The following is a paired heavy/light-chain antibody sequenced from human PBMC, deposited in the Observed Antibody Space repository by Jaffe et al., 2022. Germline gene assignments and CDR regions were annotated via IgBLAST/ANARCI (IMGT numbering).Heavy chain of an antibody. CDR3: ARGFDSSGQYYALGAGAWYGLDY. Sequence: QVQLMQSGAEVRKPGSSVKVSCKVSGGTFSSYTISWVRQAPGQGLEWMGRIIPLVDIAQYAEKFQGRVTITADKSTGTAYMELSGLRSEDTAVYYCARGFDSSGQYYALGAGAWYGLDYWGQGTLVSVSS. V-gene: IGHV1-69*02. CDR1: GGTFSSYT. CDR2: IIPLVDIA. D-gene: IGHD3-22*01. J-gene: IGHJ4*02.
Light chain of an antibody. J-gene: IGKJ4*01. CDR1: QGISTY. CDR3: QKYDSAPLT. V-gene: IGKV1-27*01. CDR2: AAS. Sequence: DIQMTQSPSSLSASIGDRVTITCRASQGISTYLAWYQQRPGKAPKLLIYAASTLESGVPSRFSGTRSGTEFTLTISSLQPEDVATYYCQKYDSAPLTFGGGTKVDI.